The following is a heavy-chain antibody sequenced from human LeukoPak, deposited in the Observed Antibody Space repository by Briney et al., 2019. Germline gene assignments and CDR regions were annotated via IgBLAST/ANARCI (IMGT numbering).Heavy chain of an antibody. CDR2: IYYSGKP. CDR1: NGSISGSSYY. CDR3: ARHGIVVVTAGFDS. D-gene: IGHD2-21*02. V-gene: IGHV4-39*01. J-gene: IGHJ4*02. Sequence: SETLSLTCTVSNGSISGSSYYWGWIRQPPGKGLEWIGSIYYSGKPYYNPSLKSRVTMSVDTSKNQFSLKLSSVTAADTAMYYCARHGIVVVTAGFDSWGQGTLVTVSS.